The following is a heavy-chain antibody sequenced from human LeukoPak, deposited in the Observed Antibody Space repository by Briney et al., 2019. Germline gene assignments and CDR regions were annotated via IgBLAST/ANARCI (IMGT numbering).Heavy chain of an antibody. V-gene: IGHV4-4*07. Sequence: SETLSLTCTVSDGSISTYYWGWIRQPAGKGLEWIGRIYTTGSTNYNPSLKSRVTMSVDTSKNQFSLKLSSVTAADTAVYYCARGGLPRENWFDPWGQGTLVTVSS. J-gene: IGHJ5*02. CDR3: ARGGLPRENWFDP. CDR2: IYTTGST. CDR1: DGSISTYY. D-gene: IGHD1-26*01.